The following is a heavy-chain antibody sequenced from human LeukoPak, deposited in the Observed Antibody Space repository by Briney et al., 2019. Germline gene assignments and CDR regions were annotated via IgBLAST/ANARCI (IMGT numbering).Heavy chain of an antibody. CDR2: ISGDTSTK. J-gene: IGHJ4*02. Sequence: SGGSLRLSCAASGCTFDTYSMNWNRQAPGKRLEWVSYISGDTSTKYYPDSVKGRFTISRDVAKSSLYLQMNSLRAEDTAIYYCARTSTYGDYDYWGQGTLVTVSS. CDR1: GCTFDTYS. V-gene: IGHV3-48*01. CDR3: ARTSTYGDYDY. D-gene: IGHD4-17*01.